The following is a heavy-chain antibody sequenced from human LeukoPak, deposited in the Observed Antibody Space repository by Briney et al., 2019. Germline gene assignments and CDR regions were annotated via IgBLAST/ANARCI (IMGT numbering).Heavy chain of an antibody. J-gene: IGHJ4*02. D-gene: IGHD3-3*01. V-gene: IGHV3-30*02. Sequence: GGSLRLSCAASGFTFSSYGMHWVRQAPGKGLEWVAFIRYDGSNKYYADSVKGRFTMSRDNSKNTLYLQMNSLRAEDTAVYYCAGEDTYDFWSGYWPPFHYWGQGTLVTVSS. CDR1: GFTFSSYG. CDR2: IRYDGSNK. CDR3: AGEDTYDFWSGYWPPFHY.